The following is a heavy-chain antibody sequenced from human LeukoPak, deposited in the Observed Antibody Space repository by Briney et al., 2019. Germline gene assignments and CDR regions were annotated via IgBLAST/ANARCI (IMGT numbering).Heavy chain of an antibody. CDR3: ARDLPGTTPPDAFDI. Sequence: GGSLRLSCAASGFTFSSHCMSWVRQAPGKGLEWVSSISTRNNHIYYADSVKGRFTISRDNAKNSLYLQMNSLRADDTAIYYCARDLPGTTPPDAFDIWGQGTMVTVSS. J-gene: IGHJ3*02. D-gene: IGHD1-1*01. V-gene: IGHV3-21*01. CDR1: GFTFSSHC. CDR2: ISTRNNHI.